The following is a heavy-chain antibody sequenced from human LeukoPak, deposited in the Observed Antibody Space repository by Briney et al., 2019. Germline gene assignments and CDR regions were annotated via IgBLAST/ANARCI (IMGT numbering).Heavy chain of an antibody. CDR3: ARGFYDFWSGYSDAFDI. D-gene: IGHD3-3*01. CDR2: VYYSGST. Sequence: PSETLSLTCTVSGGSISSSSYHWGWIRQPPGKGLEWIGSVYYSGSTYYNPSLKSRVTISVDTSKNQFSLKLSSVTAADTAVYYCARGFYDFWSGYSDAFDIWGQGTMVTVSS. J-gene: IGHJ3*02. CDR1: GGSISSSSYH. V-gene: IGHV4-39*07.